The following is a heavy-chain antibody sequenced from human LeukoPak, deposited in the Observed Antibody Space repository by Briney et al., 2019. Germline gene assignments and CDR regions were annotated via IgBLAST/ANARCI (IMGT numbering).Heavy chain of an antibody. D-gene: IGHD4-23*01. CDR3: ARRYGGNRPFDY. J-gene: IGHJ4*02. V-gene: IGHV4-59*08. CDR2: IYYSGST. CDR1: GGSISSYY. Sequence: PSETLSLTCTVSGGSISSYYWSWIRQPPGKGLEWIGYIYYSGSTNYNPSLKSRVTISVDTPKNQFSLKLSSVTAADTAVYYCARRYGGNRPFDYWGQGTLVTVSS.